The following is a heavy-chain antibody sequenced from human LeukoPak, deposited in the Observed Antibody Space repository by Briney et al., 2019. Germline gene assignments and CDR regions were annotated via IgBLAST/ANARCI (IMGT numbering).Heavy chain of an antibody. CDR1: GGSISSYY. CDR3: ARGTYCSSSGCYRLDY. V-gene: IGHV4-59*01. CDR2: ISYNGSP. Sequence: NPSETLSLTCTVSGGSISSYYWNWIRQPPGEGLEWIGYISYNGSPIYNPSLKSRVTISVDTSKNQFSLRLSAVTAADTAVYYCARGTYCSSSGCYRLDYWGQGTLVTVSS. J-gene: IGHJ4*02. D-gene: IGHD2-2*01.